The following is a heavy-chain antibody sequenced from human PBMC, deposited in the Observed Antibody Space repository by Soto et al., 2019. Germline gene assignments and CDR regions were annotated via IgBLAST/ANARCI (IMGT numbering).Heavy chain of an antibody. CDR1: GYTFTSYG. J-gene: IGHJ6*02. CDR3: ARVAEQWLLQLRGMDV. D-gene: IGHD3-22*01. Sequence: QVQLVQSGAEVKKPGASVKVSCKASGYTFTSYGISWVRQAPGQGLEWMGWISAYNGNTNYAQKLQGRVTMTTDTXTTXAYMELRSLRSDDTAVYYCARVAEQWLLQLRGMDVWGQGTTVTVSS. V-gene: IGHV1-18*01. CDR2: ISAYNGNT.